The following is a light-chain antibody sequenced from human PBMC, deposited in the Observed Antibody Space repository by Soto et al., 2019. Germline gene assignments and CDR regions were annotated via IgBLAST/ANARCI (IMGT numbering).Light chain of an antibody. CDR1: SSDVGRYKR. J-gene: IGLJ1*01. V-gene: IGLV2-18*01. Sequence: QSVPTQPPSVSGSPGQSVTISCTGTSSDVGRYKRVSWYQRSPGTAPKLLIYEVTHRPAGVPDRFSGSQSGSTASLTISGLRTEDEADYFCGFYSTTTSFVFGPGTKLTVL. CDR2: EVT. CDR3: GFYSTTTSFV.